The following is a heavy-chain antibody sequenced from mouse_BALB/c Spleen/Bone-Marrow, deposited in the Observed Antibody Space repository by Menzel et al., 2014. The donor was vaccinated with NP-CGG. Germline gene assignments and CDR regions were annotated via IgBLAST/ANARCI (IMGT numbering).Heavy chain of an antibody. V-gene: IGHV5-6-5*01. J-gene: IGHJ2*01. D-gene: IGHD2-4*01. CDR2: ISSGGSA. CDR1: GFTFSNFA. Sequence: EVQVVESGGGLVKPGGSLKLSCAASGFTFSNFAMSWVRQTPDKGLEWVASISSGGSAYYPDGVKGRLSISGDNARDILFLQMSSLRSEDTAMYYCARGYDYDFDYWGQGTTLTVSS. CDR3: ARGYDYDFDY.